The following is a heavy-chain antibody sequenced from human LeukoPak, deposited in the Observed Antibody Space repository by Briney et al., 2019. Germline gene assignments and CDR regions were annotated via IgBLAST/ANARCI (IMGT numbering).Heavy chain of an antibody. CDR1: GYTFTSYD. CDR2: MNPNSGNT. V-gene: IGHV1-8*01. D-gene: IGHD6-19*01. CDR3: ARGVNSGWYSFDS. Sequence: ASVKVSCKASGYTFTSYDINWVRQATGQGLEWMGWMNPNSGNTGYAQRFQGRVTMTRNTSISTASMELSSLRSEDTAVYYCARGVNSGWYSFDSWGQGTLVTVSS. J-gene: IGHJ4*02.